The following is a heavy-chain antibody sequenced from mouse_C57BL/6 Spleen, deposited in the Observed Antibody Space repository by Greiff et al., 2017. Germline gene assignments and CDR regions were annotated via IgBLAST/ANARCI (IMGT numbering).Heavy chain of an antibody. Sequence: EVKLVESGGGLVKPGGSLKLSCAASGFTFSSYAMSWVRQTPEKRLEWVATISDGGSYTYYPDNVKGRFTISRDNAKNNRYLQMSHLKSEDTAMYYCARDEDDSYFDYWGQGTTLTVSS. CDR3: ARDEDDSYFDY. CDR1: GFTFSSYA. V-gene: IGHV5-4*01. D-gene: IGHD2-4*01. J-gene: IGHJ2*01. CDR2: ISDGGSYT.